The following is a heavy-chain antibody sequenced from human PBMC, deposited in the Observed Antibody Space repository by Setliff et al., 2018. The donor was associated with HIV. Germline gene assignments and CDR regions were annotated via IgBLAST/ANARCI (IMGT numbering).Heavy chain of an antibody. CDR3: ARVRSVGYSRAWYAPGAY. CDR1: GFTFSSYA. J-gene: IGHJ4*02. V-gene: IGHV3-30*04. Sequence: GGSLRLSCVVSGFTFSSYATHWVRQAPGKGLEWVAVVSFDGSNKYYANYVKGRFTISGDNSKNTLYLQMNSLREEDTAVYYCARVRSVGYSRAWYAPGAYWGRGTLVTVSS. D-gene: IGHD6-19*01. CDR2: VSFDGSNK.